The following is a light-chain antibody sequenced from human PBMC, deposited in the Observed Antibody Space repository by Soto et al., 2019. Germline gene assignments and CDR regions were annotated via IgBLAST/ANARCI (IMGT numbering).Light chain of an antibody. Sequence: DIVMTQSPDSLAVSLGERATINCKSSQSVLYSSNNKNYLAWYQQKPGQPPKLLIYWASNRESGVPDRLSGSGSGTDFALTISSLQAEDVAVYYCQQYYSTPWTFGQGTKVDSK. CDR2: WAS. J-gene: IGKJ1*01. CDR1: QSVLYSSNNKNY. CDR3: QQYYSTPWT. V-gene: IGKV4-1*01.